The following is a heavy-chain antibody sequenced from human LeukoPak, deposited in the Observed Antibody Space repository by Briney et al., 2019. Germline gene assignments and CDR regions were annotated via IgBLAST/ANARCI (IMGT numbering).Heavy chain of an antibody. J-gene: IGHJ4*02. CDR2: ISHSGST. CDR1: GVSISSGGYG. CDR3: ASKEASGSEPFDY. V-gene: IGHV4-30-2*01. Sequence: SQTLSLTCAVAGVSISSGGYGWRWLREPRGKGLEGIVYISHSGSTYYNPSLKSRVTISVARSKNQFSLKLSSVTAADTAVYYCASKEASGSEPFDYWGQGTLVTVSS. D-gene: IGHD3-10*01.